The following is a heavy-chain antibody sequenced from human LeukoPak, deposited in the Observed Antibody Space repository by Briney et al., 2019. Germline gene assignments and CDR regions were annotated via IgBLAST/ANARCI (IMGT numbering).Heavy chain of an antibody. D-gene: IGHD5-18*01. CDR2: INPNSGGT. Sequence: ASVKVSCKASGYTFTGYYMHWVRQAPGLGLEWMGWINPNSGGTNYAQKFQGRVTMTRDTSISTAYMELSRLRSDDTAVYYCATDRGYSYGLSGSGDYWGQGTLVTVSS. CDR1: GYTFTGYY. J-gene: IGHJ4*02. CDR3: ATDRGYSYGLSGSGDY. V-gene: IGHV1-2*02.